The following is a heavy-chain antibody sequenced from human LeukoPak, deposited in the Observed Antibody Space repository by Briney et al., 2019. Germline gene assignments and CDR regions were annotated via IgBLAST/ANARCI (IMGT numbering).Heavy chain of an antibody. CDR1: GYSFATYW. D-gene: IGHD2-21*01. CDR3: ARLYSILSPFDP. V-gene: IGHV5-51*01. CDR2: TYPADSNT. J-gene: IGHJ5*02. Sequence: GESLKISCTGSGYSFATYWVAWVRQMPGKGLEWMGITYPADSNTRYSPSFKGQVTISVDKSNSTAYLQWSSLKASDTAMYFCARLYSILSPFDPWGQGTLVTVSS.